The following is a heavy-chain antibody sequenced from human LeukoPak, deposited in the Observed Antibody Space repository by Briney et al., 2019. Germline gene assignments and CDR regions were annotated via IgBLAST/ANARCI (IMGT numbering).Heavy chain of an antibody. V-gene: IGHV3-7*01. D-gene: IGHD3-22*01. CDR1: GFTFNSYW. Sequence: GGSLRLSCAASGFTFNSYWMSWVRQAPGKGLEWVANIKPDGSEKYYVDFVKGRFTISRDNAKNSVYLQMNSLRVEDTAVYYCARDSSGPLYWGQGTLVTVSS. CDR3: ARDSSGPLY. CDR2: IKPDGSEK. J-gene: IGHJ4*02.